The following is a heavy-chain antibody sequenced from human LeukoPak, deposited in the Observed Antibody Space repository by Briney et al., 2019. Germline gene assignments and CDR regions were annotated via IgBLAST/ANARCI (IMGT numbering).Heavy chain of an antibody. V-gene: IGHV1-2*02. Sequence: ASVKVSCKASGYTFTGYYMHWVRQAPGQGLEWMGWINPNSGGTNYAQKFQGRVTMTRDTSISTAYMELSRLRSDDTAVYYCARKSSGWYAGYVDYWGQGTLVTVSS. CDR3: ARKSSGWYAGYVDY. J-gene: IGHJ4*02. CDR2: INPNSGGT. CDR1: GYTFTGYY. D-gene: IGHD6-19*01.